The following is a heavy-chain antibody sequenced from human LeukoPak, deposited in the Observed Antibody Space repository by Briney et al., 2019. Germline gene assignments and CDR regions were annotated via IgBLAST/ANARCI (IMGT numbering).Heavy chain of an antibody. CDR2: INPNSGGT. CDR3: ARDLAVSGELLQVY. Sequence: ASVKVSCKASGYTFTGYYMHWVRQAPGQGLEWMGWINPNSGGTNYAQKFQGRVTMARDTSISTAYMELSRLRSDDTAVYYCARDLAVSGELLQVYWGQGTLVTVSS. CDR1: GYTFTGYY. J-gene: IGHJ4*02. V-gene: IGHV1-2*02. D-gene: IGHD1-26*01.